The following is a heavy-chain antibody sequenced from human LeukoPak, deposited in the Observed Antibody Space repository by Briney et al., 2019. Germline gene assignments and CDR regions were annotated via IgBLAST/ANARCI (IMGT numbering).Heavy chain of an antibody. CDR1: GFTLSSYA. D-gene: IGHD2-21*02. V-gene: IGHV3-23*01. Sequence: GSLRLSCAASGFTLSSYAMSWVRQAPGKGLEWVSAISGGGGSTYCADSVKGRFTISRDNSKNTLYLHMNSLTAGDTAVYYCAKVVSGPSFNGLPDYWGQGTLVTVSS. CDR3: AKVVSGPSFNGLPDY. J-gene: IGHJ4*02. CDR2: ISGGGGST.